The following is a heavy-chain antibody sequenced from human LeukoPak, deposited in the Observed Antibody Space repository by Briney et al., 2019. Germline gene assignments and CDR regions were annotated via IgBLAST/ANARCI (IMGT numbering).Heavy chain of an antibody. CDR2: IYYSGST. V-gene: IGHV4-61*01. CDR3: ARDPSGSGWPYFDY. CDR1: GGSVSSGSCH. Sequence: SETLSLTCTVSGGSVSSGSCHWNWIRQPPGKGLEWIGNIYYSGSTNYNPSLKSRVTMSVDMSKNQFSLKLNSVTAADTAVYYCARDPSGSGWPYFDYWGQGTLVTVSS. D-gene: IGHD6-19*01. J-gene: IGHJ4*02.